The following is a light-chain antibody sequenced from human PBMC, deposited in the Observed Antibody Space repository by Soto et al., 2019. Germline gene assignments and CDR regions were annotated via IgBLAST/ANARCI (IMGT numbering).Light chain of an antibody. Sequence: QSVLTQPPSASGSPGQSVTISCTGTSSDVGGYNYVSWYQQHSGKAPKLMIYEVTKRPSGVPDRFSGSKSGNTASLTVSGLQAEDEADYFCCSHAGDNTYVFGTGTKVTVL. CDR2: EVT. J-gene: IGLJ1*01. CDR3: CSHAGDNTYV. CDR1: SSDVGGYNY. V-gene: IGLV2-8*01.